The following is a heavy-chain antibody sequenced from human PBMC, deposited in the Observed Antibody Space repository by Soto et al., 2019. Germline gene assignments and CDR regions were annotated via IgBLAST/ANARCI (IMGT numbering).Heavy chain of an antibody. V-gene: IGHV4-59*01. CDR3: ARVPILPETYFDY. CDR2: IYYSGST. CDR1: GGSIISYY. Sequence: PLETLSLTCTVSGGSIISYYWSWIRQPPGKGLEWIGYIYYSGSTNYNPSLKSRVTISVDTSKNQFSLKLSSVTAADTAVYYCARVPILPETYFDYWGQGTLVTVS. J-gene: IGHJ4*02.